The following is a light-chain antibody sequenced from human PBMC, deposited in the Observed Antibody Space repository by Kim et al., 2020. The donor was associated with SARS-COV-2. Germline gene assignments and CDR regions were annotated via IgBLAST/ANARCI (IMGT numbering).Light chain of an antibody. CDR3: AAWDDSLNGWV. V-gene: IGLV1-44*01. CDR2: SNN. CDR1: SSNIGSNT. Sequence: QSVLTQPPSASGTPGQRVTISCSGSSSNIGSNTVKWYKQLPGTAPKLLIYSNNQRPSGVPDRFSGSKSGTSASLAISGLHSEDEADYYCAAWDDSLNGWVFGGGTQLTVL. J-gene: IGLJ3*02.